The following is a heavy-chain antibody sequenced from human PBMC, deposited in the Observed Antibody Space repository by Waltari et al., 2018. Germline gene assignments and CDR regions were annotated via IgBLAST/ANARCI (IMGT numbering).Heavy chain of an antibody. Sequence: QLQLQESGPGLVKPSETLSLTCTVSGGSISSSSYYWGWIRQPPGKGLEWIGSIYYRGSTYYNPSLKGRVTISVDTSKNQFSLKLSSVTAADTTVYYCARLIHLWFGEFDYWGQGTLVTVSS. CDR3: ARLIHLWFGEFDY. CDR2: IYYRGST. D-gene: IGHD3-10*01. CDR1: GGSISSSSYY. V-gene: IGHV4-39*01. J-gene: IGHJ4*02.